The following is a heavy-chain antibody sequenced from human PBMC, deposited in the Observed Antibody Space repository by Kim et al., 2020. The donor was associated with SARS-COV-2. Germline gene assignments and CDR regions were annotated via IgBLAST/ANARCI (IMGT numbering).Heavy chain of an antibody. CDR1: GFTFSSYG. Sequence: GGSLRLSCAASGFTFSSYGMHWVRQAPGKGLEWVAVISYDGSNKYYADSVKGRFTISRDNSKNTLYLQMNSLRAEDTAVYYCAKDVLGGFGSGSLGYWGQGTLVTVSS. D-gene: IGHD3-10*01. CDR3: AKDVLGGFGSGSLGY. CDR2: ISYDGSNK. J-gene: IGHJ4*02. V-gene: IGHV3-30*18.